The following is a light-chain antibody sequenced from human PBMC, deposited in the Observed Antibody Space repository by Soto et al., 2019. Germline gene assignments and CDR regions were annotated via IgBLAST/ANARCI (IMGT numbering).Light chain of an antibody. CDR3: QQFGNSAMFT. V-gene: IGKV3-20*01. CDR2: DAS. CDR1: QSISNNY. Sequence: EIVLTQSPGTLSLSPGERATLSCRASQSISNNYLAWYQQKPGQAPRLLIYDASSRLTGVPDTFSGSGFGTDFTLTISSLEPEDFAVYYCQQFGNSAMFTFGQGTKLEIK. J-gene: IGKJ2*01.